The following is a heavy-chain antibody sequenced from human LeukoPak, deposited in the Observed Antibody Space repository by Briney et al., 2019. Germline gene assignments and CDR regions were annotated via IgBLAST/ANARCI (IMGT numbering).Heavy chain of an antibody. Sequence: SVKVSCKASGGTFNSYDISWVRQAPGQGLEWMGRIIPILGIANYAQKFQGRVTITADKSTSTAYMELSSLRSEDTAVYYCARDGGSTSHYYYGMDVWGQGTTVTVSS. CDR1: GGTFNSYD. J-gene: IGHJ6*02. D-gene: IGHD2-2*01. CDR3: ARDGGSTSHYYYGMDV. V-gene: IGHV1-69*04. CDR2: IIPILGIA.